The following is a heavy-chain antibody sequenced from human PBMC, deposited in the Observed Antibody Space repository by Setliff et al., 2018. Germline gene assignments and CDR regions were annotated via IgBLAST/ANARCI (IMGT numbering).Heavy chain of an antibody. D-gene: IGHD3-3*01. CDR1: GASITSGHY. CDR2: IYHRGRT. J-gene: IGHJ3*02. Sequence: SETLSLTCGVSGASITSGHYWGWIRQPPGKGLEWIGTIYHRGRTYYNPSLRSRVTMSLDTSKNQFSLRLSPVTAADTAVYYCASPRRDDLDSPFDAFDIWGQGTMVTVS. V-gene: IGHV4-38-2*01. CDR3: ASPRRDDLDSPFDAFDI.